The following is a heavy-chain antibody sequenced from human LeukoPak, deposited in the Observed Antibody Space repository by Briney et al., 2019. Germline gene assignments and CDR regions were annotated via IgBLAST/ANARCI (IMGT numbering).Heavy chain of an antibody. D-gene: IGHD2-15*01. Sequence: GGSLRLSGAASGFTFSTYSMNWVRQAPGKGLEWVSYISSSDSSIYYADSVKGRFTISRDNAKNSLYLQMNGLRAEDTAVYYCARAPGYCSGGSCFHMDVWGKGTTVTVSS. V-gene: IGHV3-48*04. CDR2: ISSSDSSI. J-gene: IGHJ6*03. CDR1: GFTFSTYS. CDR3: ARAPGYCSGGSCFHMDV.